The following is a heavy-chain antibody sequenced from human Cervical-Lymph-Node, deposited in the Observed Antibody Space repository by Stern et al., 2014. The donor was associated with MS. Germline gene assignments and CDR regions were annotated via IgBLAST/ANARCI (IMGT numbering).Heavy chain of an antibody. V-gene: IGHV4-31*03. CDR2: IHHTGAT. CDR3: AAIGPRMEGACFDI. J-gene: IGHJ3*02. D-gene: IGHD2-21*01. CDR1: GAPVSSGGYY. Sequence: QLQLQESGPGLVKPSQILSLSCTVSGAPVSSGGYYWTWIRQLPGKGLEWVGYIHHTGATFYNPSLKSRVAISVDTSENQFSLKLTSVTAADTAVYYCAAIGPRMEGACFDIWGQGTMVTVSS.